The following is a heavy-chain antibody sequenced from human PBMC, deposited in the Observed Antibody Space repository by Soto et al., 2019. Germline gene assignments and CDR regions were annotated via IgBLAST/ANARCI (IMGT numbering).Heavy chain of an antibody. CDR1: GYTFTSYA. V-gene: IGHV1-3*01. Sequence: ASVKVSCKASGYTFTSYAMHWVRQAPGQRLEWMGWINAGNGNTKYSQKFQGRVTMTRNTSISTAYMELSSLRSEDTAVYYCAIERARYGMDVWGQGTTVTVSS. CDR3: AIERARYGMDV. J-gene: IGHJ6*02. CDR2: INAGNGNT.